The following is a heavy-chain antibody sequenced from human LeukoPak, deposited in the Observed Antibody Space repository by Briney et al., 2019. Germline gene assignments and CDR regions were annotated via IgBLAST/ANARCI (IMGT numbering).Heavy chain of an antibody. D-gene: IGHD5-12*01. V-gene: IGHV3-30*18. J-gene: IGHJ3*02. CDR3: AKVFRDIVATGAFDI. CDR1: GFTFSSYG. CDR2: ISYDGSNK. Sequence: PGGSLRLSCAASGFTFSSYGMHWVGQAPGKGLEWVAVISYDGSNKYYADSVKGRFTISRDNSKNTLYLQMNSLRAEDTAVYYCAKVFRDIVATGAFDIWGQGTMVTVSS.